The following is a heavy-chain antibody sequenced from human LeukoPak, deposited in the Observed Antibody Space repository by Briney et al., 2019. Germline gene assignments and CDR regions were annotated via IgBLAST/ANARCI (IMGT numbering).Heavy chain of an antibody. CDR3: ARSYSNTGYYYYGMDV. V-gene: IGHV4-59*01. D-gene: IGHD3-9*01. CDR1: GGSISRYY. Sequence: PSETLSLTCTVSGGSISRYYWSWIRQPPGKGLEWIAYIYYSGTSNYNPSLKSRVTISLDTSKNEFSLKLSSVTAADTAVYYCARSYSNTGYYYYGMDVWGQGTLATVSS. CDR2: IYYSGTS. J-gene: IGHJ6*02.